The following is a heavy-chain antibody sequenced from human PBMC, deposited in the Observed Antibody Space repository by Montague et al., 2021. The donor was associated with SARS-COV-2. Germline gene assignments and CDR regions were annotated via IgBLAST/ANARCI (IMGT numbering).Heavy chain of an antibody. CDR3: TRGRGYTAPIDD. CDR1: EFTISANY. D-gene: IGHD3-10*01. CDR2: LYSGGGT. Sequence: SLRLSCAASEFTISANYMNWVRQAPGKGLEWVSVLYSGGGTYYADSVKGRFTISRDNSKNTLYLQMNTLRADDTAVYYCTRGRGYTAPIDDWGQGTLVTVSS. J-gene: IGHJ4*02. V-gene: IGHV3-53*01.